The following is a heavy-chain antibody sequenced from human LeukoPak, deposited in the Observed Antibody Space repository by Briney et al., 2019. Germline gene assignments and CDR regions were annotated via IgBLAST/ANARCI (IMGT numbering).Heavy chain of an antibody. D-gene: IGHD6-19*01. V-gene: IGHV4-4*07. J-gene: IGHJ4*02. CDR2: ISSSGTT. CDR3: ARDQGSGWYDY. Sequence: SETLSLTCTVSGGSISTYYWSWMRQPAGKGLEWIGRISSSGTTNYNPSLKSRVTMSLDRPKNQFTLKLSSVTAADTAVYYCARDQGSGWYDYWGQGTLVTVSS. CDR1: GGSISTYY.